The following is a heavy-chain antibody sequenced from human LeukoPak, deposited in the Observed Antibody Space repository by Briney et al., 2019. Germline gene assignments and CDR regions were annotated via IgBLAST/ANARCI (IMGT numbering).Heavy chain of an antibody. Sequence: PGGSLRLSCAGSGFTFSRSWMTWVRQAPGKGLEWVASINQDGSVKHYMDSVKGRFTISRDNAENSLHLQMHSLRAEDTAVYYCAKLLGDVTTFDYWGQGTLVTASS. J-gene: IGHJ4*02. V-gene: IGHV3-7*01. CDR1: GFTFSRSW. CDR2: INQDGSVK. CDR3: AKLLGDVTTFDY. D-gene: IGHD3-16*01.